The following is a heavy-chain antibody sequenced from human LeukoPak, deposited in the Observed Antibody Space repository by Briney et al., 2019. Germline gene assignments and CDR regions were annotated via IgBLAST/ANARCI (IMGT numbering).Heavy chain of an antibody. CDR3: ARQDRCSSTSCYPTYNWNDGENAFDI. Sequence: RGESLKISCKGSGYSFTSYWIGWVRQMPGKGLEWMGIIYPGDSDTRYSPSFQGQVTISADKSISTAYLQWSSLKASDTAMYYCARQDRCSSTSCYPTYNWNDGENAFDIWGQGTMVTVSS. D-gene: IGHD2-2*01. V-gene: IGHV5-51*01. CDR2: IYPGDSDT. J-gene: IGHJ3*02. CDR1: GYSFTSYW.